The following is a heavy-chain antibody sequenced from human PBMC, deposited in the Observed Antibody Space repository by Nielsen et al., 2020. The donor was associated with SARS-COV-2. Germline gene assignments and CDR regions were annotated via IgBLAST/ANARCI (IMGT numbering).Heavy chain of an antibody. V-gene: IGHV3-43*01. CDR1: GFTFDDYT. CDR3: AKETPGNWFDP. J-gene: IGHJ5*02. CDR2: IIWDGGST. Sequence: GESLKISCAASGFTFDDYTMRWVRQAPGKGLEWVSLIIWDGGSTYYADSVKGRFTISRDNSKNSLYLQMNSLRIEDTALYYCAKETPGNWFDPWGQGTLVTVSS.